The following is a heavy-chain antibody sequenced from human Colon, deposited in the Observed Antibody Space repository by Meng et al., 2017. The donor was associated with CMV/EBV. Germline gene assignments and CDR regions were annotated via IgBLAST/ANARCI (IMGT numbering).Heavy chain of an antibody. V-gene: IGHV1-18*01. CDR2: ISTFNSNK. Sequence: SCKASGDTFISYGFNWVRQAPGEGLEWMGWISTFNSNKYYAQKFQDRVTMTTDRSTNTAYLELRALKADDTAIYFCARAVDGGRSDPWGQGTLVTVSS. J-gene: IGHJ5*02. CDR3: ARAVDGGRSDP. CDR1: GDTFISYG. D-gene: IGHD3-16*01.